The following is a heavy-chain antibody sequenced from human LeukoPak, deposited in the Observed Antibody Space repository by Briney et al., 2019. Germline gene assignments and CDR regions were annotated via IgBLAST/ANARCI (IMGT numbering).Heavy chain of an antibody. CDR1: GFTFSSYE. D-gene: IGHD4-17*01. V-gene: IGHV3-48*03. Sequence: GGSLRLSCAASGFTFSSYEMNWVRQAPGQGLEWVSHISSSGSTIYYADSVKGRFTISRDNAKNSLYLQMNSLRAEDTAVYYCARDPLVRTVTTVPYYFDYWGQGTLVTVSS. CDR3: ARDPLVRTVTTVPYYFDY. J-gene: IGHJ4*02. CDR2: ISSSGSTI.